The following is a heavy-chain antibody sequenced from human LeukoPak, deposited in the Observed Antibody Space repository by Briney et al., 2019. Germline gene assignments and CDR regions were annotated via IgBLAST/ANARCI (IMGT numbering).Heavy chain of an antibody. D-gene: IGHD6-19*01. Sequence: ASVKVSCKATGYTFTSYGISWVRQAPGQGLEWMGWISAYNGNANYAQKVQGRVTMTTDTSTSTAYMELRSLRSDDTAVYYCARAAVAGFNWFDPWGQGTLVTVSS. J-gene: IGHJ5*02. CDR1: GYTFTSYG. CDR3: ARAAVAGFNWFDP. V-gene: IGHV1-18*01. CDR2: ISAYNGNA.